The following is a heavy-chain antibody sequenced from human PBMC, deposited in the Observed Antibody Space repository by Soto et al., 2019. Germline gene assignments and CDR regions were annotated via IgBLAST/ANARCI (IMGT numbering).Heavy chain of an antibody. Sequence: QVQLVQSGAEVKKPGASVKVSCKASGYTFTNYGISWVRQAPGQGLEWMGWISAYNGNTKYAQKLQGRVTRTTATPTSTASMELRSLRSDDTAVYYCARDRRDHLLHNNWFDPWGQGTLVTVSS. J-gene: IGHJ5*02. V-gene: IGHV1-18*01. CDR3: ARDRRDHLLHNNWFDP. CDR1: GYTFTNYG. CDR2: ISAYNGNT. D-gene: IGHD2-2*01.